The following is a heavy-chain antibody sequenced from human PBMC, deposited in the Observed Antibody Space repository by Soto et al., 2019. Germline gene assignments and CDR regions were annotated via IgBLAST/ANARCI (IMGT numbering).Heavy chain of an antibody. V-gene: IGHV3-11*01. CDR3: AKGVIFGVVTNFDY. Sequence: GGSLRLSCAASGFTFSDYYMSWIRQAPGKGLEWVSYISSSGSTIYYADSVKGRFTISRDNAKNSLYLQMNSLRAEDTAVYYCAKGVIFGVVTNFDYWGQGTLVTVSS. J-gene: IGHJ4*02. CDR1: GFTFSDYY. CDR2: ISSSGSTI. D-gene: IGHD3-3*01.